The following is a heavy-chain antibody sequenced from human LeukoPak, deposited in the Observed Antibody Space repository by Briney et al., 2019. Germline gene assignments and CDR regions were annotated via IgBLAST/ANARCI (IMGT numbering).Heavy chain of an antibody. V-gene: IGHV3-9*01. Sequence: GRSLRLSCAASGFTFDDYAMHWVRQAPGKGLEWVSGISWNSGSIGYADSVKGRFTISRDNAKNSLYLQMNSLRAEDTALYYCARGSGYTYFFDFWGQGTLVTVPS. D-gene: IGHD5-12*01. J-gene: IGHJ4*02. CDR1: GFTFDDYA. CDR3: ARGSGYTYFFDF. CDR2: ISWNSGSI.